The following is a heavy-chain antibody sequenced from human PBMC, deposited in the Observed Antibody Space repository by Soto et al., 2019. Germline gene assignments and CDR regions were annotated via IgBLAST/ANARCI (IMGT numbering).Heavy chain of an antibody. CDR1: RLTLSSYG. V-gene: IGHV3-21*01. D-gene: IGHD1-26*01. Sequence: GGSLRISCAASRLTLSSYGMNWVRQASDKGIEWVSSISSSSSYIYYADSVKGRFTISRDNAKNTLYLQMNSLRAEDTAVYYCANLVFPASRPDEHYGMDVWGPRSTVPVST. CDR2: ISSSSSYI. CDR3: ANLVFPASRPDEHYGMDV. J-gene: IGHJ6*01.